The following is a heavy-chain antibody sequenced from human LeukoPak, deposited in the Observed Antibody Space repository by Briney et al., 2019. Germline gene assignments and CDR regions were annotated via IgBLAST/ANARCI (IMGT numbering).Heavy chain of an antibody. D-gene: IGHD2-2*01. CDR1: GGSISSGNYY. CDR2: MYTSGST. CDR3: ARGGAVAAANNWFDP. Sequence: SETLSLTCTASGGSISSGNYYWSWIRQPAGEGLEWIGRMYTSGSTNYNPSLKSRVTISIDTSKNQFSLNLSSVTAADTAVYYCARGGAVAAANNWFDPWGQGTLVTVSS. J-gene: IGHJ5*02. V-gene: IGHV4-61*02.